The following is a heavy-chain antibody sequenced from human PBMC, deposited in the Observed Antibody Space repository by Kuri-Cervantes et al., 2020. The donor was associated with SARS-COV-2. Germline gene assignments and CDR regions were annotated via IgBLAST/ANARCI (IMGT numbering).Heavy chain of an antibody. CDR2: ISSSGNTA. V-gene: IGHV3-48*03. D-gene: IGHD5-24*01. J-gene: IGHJ4*02. CDR1: GFIFRSYE. CDR3: ARVGEEMGTWVSIDF. Sequence: LSLTCAASGFIFRSYEMNWLRQAPGKGLEWIAHISSSGNTAYYTDSVKGRFTISRDNAKNSLYLQMNSLRAEDTAIYFCARVGEEMGTWVSIDFWGQGTLVTVSS.